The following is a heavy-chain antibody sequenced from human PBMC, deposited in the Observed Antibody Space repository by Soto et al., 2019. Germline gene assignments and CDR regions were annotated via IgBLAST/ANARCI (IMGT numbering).Heavy chain of an antibody. CDR1: GGSISSNY. Sequence: PSETLSLTFTVSGGSISSNYWSWIRQPPGKGLEWIGYIDYSGSTSYNPSLKGRVTISVDTSKNQFSLNLSFVTAADTALYYCARGYSNPYYGLDVWGQGTTVTVS. V-gene: IGHV4-59*01. CDR2: IDYSGST. CDR3: ARGYSNPYYGLDV. J-gene: IGHJ6*02. D-gene: IGHD4-4*01.